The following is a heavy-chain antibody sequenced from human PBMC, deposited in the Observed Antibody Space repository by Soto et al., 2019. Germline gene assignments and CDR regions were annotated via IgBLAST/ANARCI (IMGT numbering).Heavy chain of an antibody. Sequence: EVQLLESGGGLVQPGGSLRLSCAASGFTFNNYAMTWVRQAPGKGLEWVSAISGGGDTTSYADSVKGRFTVSRDGSKNTLYLQMSSLRAEDTALYYCAKGRGGSGSLTPRVDFWGQGTLVRVSS. D-gene: IGHD3-10*01. V-gene: IGHV3-23*01. J-gene: IGHJ4*02. CDR3: AKGRGGSGSLTPRVDF. CDR2: ISGGGDTT. CDR1: GFTFNNYA.